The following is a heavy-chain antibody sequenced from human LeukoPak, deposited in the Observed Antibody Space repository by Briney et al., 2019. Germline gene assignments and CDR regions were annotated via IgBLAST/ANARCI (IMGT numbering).Heavy chain of an antibody. D-gene: IGHD1-26*01. CDR1: GFTFSSYS. J-gene: IGHJ4*02. CDR3: ARGAIVGTRTPYYLDY. CDR2: ISSSSSTK. V-gene: IGHV3-48*01. Sequence: GGSLRLSCAASGFTFSSYSMNWVRQAPGKGLEWVSYISSSSSTKKYADSVKGRFTISRDTAKNSLYLQMNSLRAEDTAVYYCARGAIVGTRTPYYLDYWGQGTLVTVSS.